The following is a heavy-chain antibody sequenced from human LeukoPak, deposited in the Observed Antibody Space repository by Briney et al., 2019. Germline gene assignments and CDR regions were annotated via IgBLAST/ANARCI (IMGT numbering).Heavy chain of an antibody. D-gene: IGHD1-26*01. CDR3: APGAVGAPLTFDY. J-gene: IGHJ4*02. CDR2: ISGSGGST. V-gene: IGHV3-23*01. CDR1: GFTFSSYA. Sequence: GGSLSLSCAASGFTFSSYAMSWVRQAPGKGLEWVSAISGSGGSTYYADSVKGRFTISRDNSKNTLYLQMNSLRAEDTAVYYCAPGAVGAPLTFDYWGQGTLVTVSS.